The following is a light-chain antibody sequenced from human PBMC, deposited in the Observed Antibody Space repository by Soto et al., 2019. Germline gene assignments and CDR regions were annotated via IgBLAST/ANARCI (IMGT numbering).Light chain of an antibody. CDR2: GAS. CDR1: QSVRTSY. V-gene: IGKV3-20*01. J-gene: IGKJ4*01. Sequence: EIVLTQSPGTLSLSPGERATLSCRASQSVRTSYFAWYQQKPGQAPRLLIFGASSRATGIPDRFSGSGSGTDFTLTISRLEPEDFALYYCQHYSNSPLTFGGGTKVEIK. CDR3: QHYSNSPLT.